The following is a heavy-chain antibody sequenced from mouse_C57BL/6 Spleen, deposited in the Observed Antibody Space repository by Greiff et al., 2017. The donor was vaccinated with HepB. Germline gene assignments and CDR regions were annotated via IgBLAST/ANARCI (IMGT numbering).Heavy chain of an antibody. CDR1: GYSFTDYN. J-gene: IGHJ1*03. Sequence: EVKLVESGPELVKPGASVKISCKASGYSFTDYNMNWVKQSNGKSLEWIGVINPNYGTTSYNQKFKGKATLTVDQSSSTAYMQLNSLTSEDSAVYYCARVYSNFGYFDVWGTGTTVTVSS. D-gene: IGHD2-5*01. CDR2: INPNYGTT. CDR3: ARVYSNFGYFDV. V-gene: IGHV1-39*01.